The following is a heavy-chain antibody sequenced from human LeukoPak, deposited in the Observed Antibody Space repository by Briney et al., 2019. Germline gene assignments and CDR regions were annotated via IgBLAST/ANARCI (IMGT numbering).Heavy chain of an antibody. D-gene: IGHD2-15*01. Sequence: GASVKVSCKASGYTFTNYGINWVRQAPGQGLEWMGWISTYNGNTNYAQKLQGRVTMTTDTSTSTAYMELRSLRSDDTAVFYCARRVVSDSSLMIDYWGQGTLVTVSS. CDR1: GYTFTNYG. CDR2: ISTYNGNT. CDR3: ARRVVSDSSLMIDY. V-gene: IGHV1-18*01. J-gene: IGHJ4*02.